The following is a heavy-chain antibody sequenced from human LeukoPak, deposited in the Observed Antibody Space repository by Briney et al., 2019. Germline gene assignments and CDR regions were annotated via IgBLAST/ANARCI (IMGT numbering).Heavy chain of an antibody. CDR3: ARGSGSYFYYMDV. J-gene: IGHJ6*03. V-gene: IGHV1-2*02. CDR2: INPNSGGT. Sequence: ASVKVSCKASGYTFTGYYMHWVRQAPGQGLEWMGWINPNSGGTNYAQKFQGRVTMTRDTSISTAYMELSRLRSDDAAVYYCARGSGSYFYYMDVWGKGTTVTISS. D-gene: IGHD1-26*01. CDR1: GYTFTGYY.